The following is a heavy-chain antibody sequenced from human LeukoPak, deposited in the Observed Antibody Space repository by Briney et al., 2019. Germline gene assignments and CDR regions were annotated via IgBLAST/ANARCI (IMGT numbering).Heavy chain of an antibody. D-gene: IGHD2-21*02. J-gene: IGHJ4*02. CDR2: ISSSGSTI. Sequence: GGSLRLSCAASGFTFSDYYMSWIRQAPGKGLEWVSYISSSGSTIYYADSVKGRFTISRDNAKNSLYLQVNSLRAEDTAVYYCARAEHIVVVTAIPNPFFDYWGQGTLVTVSS. CDR3: ARAEHIVVVTAIPNPFFDY. CDR1: GFTFSDYY. V-gene: IGHV3-11*01.